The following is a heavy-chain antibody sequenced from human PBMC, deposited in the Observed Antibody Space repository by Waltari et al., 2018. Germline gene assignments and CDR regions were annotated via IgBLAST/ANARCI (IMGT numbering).Heavy chain of an antibody. J-gene: IGHJ6*02. CDR1: GFTFNSYV. V-gene: IGHV3-23*01. Sequence: EVLLLESGGTLVQPGGSLRLSCAASGFTFNSYVMSWVRRAPGKGLEWVSCISGSGVNRYNADSVKGRFTISRDNSKNTLYLQMDSLRVEDTAVYYCAKSRPGWNYGMDVWGQGTTVTVSS. CDR2: ISGSGVNR. CDR3: AKSRPGWNYGMDV. D-gene: IGHD3-3*01.